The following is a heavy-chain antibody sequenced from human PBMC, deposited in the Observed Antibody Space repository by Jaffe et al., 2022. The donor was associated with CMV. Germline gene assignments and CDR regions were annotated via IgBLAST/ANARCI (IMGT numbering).Heavy chain of an antibody. CDR1: GGSFSSYS. D-gene: IGHD3-10*01. CDR2: INHSGGT. CDR3: ARGRSHLGSGASFGDSYMDV. Sequence: QVQLQQWGAGLLKPSETLSLTCAAYGGSFSSYSWTWIRLSPGQGLTWIGEINHSGGTIYNPSLKGRVTISVDTSKNQFSLNVNSVTAADTAVYYCARGRSHLGSGASFGDSYMDVWGNGTTVIISS. V-gene: IGHV4-34*01. J-gene: IGHJ6*03.